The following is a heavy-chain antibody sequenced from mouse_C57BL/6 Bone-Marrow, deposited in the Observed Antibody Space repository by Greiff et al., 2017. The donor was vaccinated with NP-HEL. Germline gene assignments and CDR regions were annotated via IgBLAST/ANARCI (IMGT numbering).Heavy chain of an antibody. D-gene: IGHD4-1*01. Sequence: EVMLVESGGGLVKPGGSLKLSCAASGFTFSDYGMHWVRQAPEKGLEWVAYISSGSSTIYYADTVKGRFTISRDNAKNTLFLQMTSLRSEDTAMYYCARGTGHLFADWGQGTLVTVAA. CDR2: ISSGSSTI. CDR1: GFTFSDYG. J-gene: IGHJ3*01. V-gene: IGHV5-17*01. CDR3: ARGTGHLFAD.